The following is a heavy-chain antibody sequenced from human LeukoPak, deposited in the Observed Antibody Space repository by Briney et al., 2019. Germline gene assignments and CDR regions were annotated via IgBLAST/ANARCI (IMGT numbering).Heavy chain of an antibody. CDR3: ARVRQDTILHSGAFDI. D-gene: IGHD2-21*01. J-gene: IGHJ3*02. CDR2: IASDGSHT. Sequence: GGSLRLSCAASGFTFSTYLHWVRQAPGKGLEWVADIASDGSHTFYVESVKGRFTISRGNSKNTLYLQMNSLRAEDTAVYFCARVRQDTILHSGAFDIWGQGTMVTVSS. CDR1: GFTFSTY. V-gene: IGHV3-30-3*01.